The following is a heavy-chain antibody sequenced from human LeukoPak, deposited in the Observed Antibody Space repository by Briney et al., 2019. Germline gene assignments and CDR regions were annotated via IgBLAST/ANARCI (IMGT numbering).Heavy chain of an antibody. J-gene: IGHJ4*02. V-gene: IGHV3-7*03. Sequence: PGGSLRLSCAASGFTFSRHWMTWVRQAPGKGLEWVANIKHDGSEKNYVDSVKGRFTISRDNSKNMLYLQMNSLRAEDTAVYYCAKGYCSSTSCGGHYWGQGTLVTVSS. D-gene: IGHD2-2*01. CDR2: IKHDGSEK. CDR3: AKGYCSSTSCGGHY. CDR1: GFTFSRHW.